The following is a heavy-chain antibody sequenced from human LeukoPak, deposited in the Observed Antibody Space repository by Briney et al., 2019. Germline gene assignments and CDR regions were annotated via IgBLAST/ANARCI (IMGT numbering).Heavy chain of an antibody. CDR1: GFTFSSYS. J-gene: IGHJ6*03. V-gene: IGHV3-48*04. CDR2: ISSSSSTI. Sequence: GGSLRLSCAASGFTFSSYSMNWVRQAPGKGLERVSYISSSSSTIYYADSVKGRFTISRDNAKNSLYLRMNSLRAEDTAVYYCATEGYYYYMDVWGKGTTVTVSS. CDR3: ATEGYYYYMDV.